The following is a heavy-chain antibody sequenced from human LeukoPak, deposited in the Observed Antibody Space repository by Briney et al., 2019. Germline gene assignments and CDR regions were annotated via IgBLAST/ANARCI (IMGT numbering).Heavy chain of an antibody. CDR2: ISSSSSYI. CDR1: VFTFSSYS. V-gene: IGHV3-21*01. J-gene: IGHJ3*02. D-gene: IGHD4-23*01. Sequence: GGSLRLSCVASVFTFSSYSMNWVRQAPGKGLEWVSSISSSSSYIYYADSVKGRFTISRDNAKNSLYLQMNSLRAEDTAVYYCARENYGGNYHDAFDIWGQGTMVTVSS. CDR3: ARENYGGNYHDAFDI.